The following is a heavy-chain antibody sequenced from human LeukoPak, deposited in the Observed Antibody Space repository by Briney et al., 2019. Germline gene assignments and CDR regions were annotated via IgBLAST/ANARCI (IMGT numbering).Heavy chain of an antibody. J-gene: IGHJ5*02. D-gene: IGHD4-17*01. Sequence: ASVKVSCKASGYTFTSYGISWVRQAPGQGLEWMGCISAYNGNTNYAQKLQGSVTMTTDTSTSTAYMELRSLRSDETAVYYCARDYGDPRLVGFGPWGQGTLVTVSS. CDR2: ISAYNGNT. CDR3: ARDYGDPRLVGFGP. V-gene: IGHV1-18*01. CDR1: GYTFTSYG.